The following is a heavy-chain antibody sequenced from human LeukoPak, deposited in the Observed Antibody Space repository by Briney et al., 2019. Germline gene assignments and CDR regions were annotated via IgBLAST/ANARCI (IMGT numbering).Heavy chain of an antibody. CDR2: ITGSGGRT. Sequence: GGSLRLSCAASGFTFSSYAMNWVRQAPGKGLEWVSAITGSGGRTYYADSVKGRFTISRDNSKNTLYLQMNSLRAEDTAVYYCAGHTGYYYGSGVVYWGQGTLVTVSS. V-gene: IGHV3-23*01. CDR1: GFTFSSYA. CDR3: AGHTGYYYGSGVVY. D-gene: IGHD3-10*01. J-gene: IGHJ4*02.